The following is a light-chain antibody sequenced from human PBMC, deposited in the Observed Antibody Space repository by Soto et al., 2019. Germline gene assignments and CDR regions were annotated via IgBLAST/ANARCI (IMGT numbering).Light chain of an antibody. CDR3: QQYGNSPPRT. J-gene: IGKJ1*01. Sequence: ENLLTRSPDILSLSPGERATLSCTASESVSNDFLAWYQQNPGQAPRLLLYGASTRATDAPDRFSGSGSGADVTLSISRLEPADFAVYYCQQYGNSPPRTFGQGTKVDIK. CDR1: ESVSNDF. CDR2: GAS. V-gene: IGKV3-20*01.